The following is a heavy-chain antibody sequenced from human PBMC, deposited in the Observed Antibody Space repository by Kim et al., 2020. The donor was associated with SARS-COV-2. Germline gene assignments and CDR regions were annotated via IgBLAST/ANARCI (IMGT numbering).Heavy chain of an antibody. D-gene: IGHD6-13*01. J-gene: IGHJ4*02. Sequence: GGSLRLSCAASGFTFSSYAMHWVRQAPGKGLEWVAVISYDGSNKYYADSVKGRFTISRDNSKNTLYLQMNSLRAEDTAVYYCARLSSGIAAAGVDYWGQG. V-gene: IGHV3-30*04. CDR3: ARLSSGIAAAGVDY. CDR2: ISYDGSNK. CDR1: GFTFSSYA.